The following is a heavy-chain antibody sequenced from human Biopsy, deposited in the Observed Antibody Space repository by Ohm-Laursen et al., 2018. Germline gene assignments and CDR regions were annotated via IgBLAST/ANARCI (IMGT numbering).Heavy chain of an antibody. V-gene: IGHV4-59*07. D-gene: IGHD3-3*01. CDR1: GDSISIYY. J-gene: IGHJ4*02. CDR2: FYYSGST. CDR3: ARARIKTSGVLIPETYYFDS. Sequence: SDTLSLTCHVSGDSISIYYWSWIRRPPGKGLEWIGNFYYSGSTNYNPSLKSRITMSLDRSKSQVSLRMNSVTAADTAVYYCARARIKTSGVLIPETYYFDSWGQGTLVTVSS.